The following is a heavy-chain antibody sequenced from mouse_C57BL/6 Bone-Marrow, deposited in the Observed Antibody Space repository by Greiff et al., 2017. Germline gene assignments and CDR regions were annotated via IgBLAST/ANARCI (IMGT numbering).Heavy chain of an antibody. CDR2: IYPGNGDT. V-gene: IGHV1-12*01. Sequence: SGAELVRPGASVKMSCKASGYTFTSYNMHWVKQTPRQGLEWIGAIYPGNGDTSYNQKFKGKVTLTVDKSSSTAYMQRSSLTSEDSAVYFCARRGSYGSSFDYWGQGTTLTVSS. CDR1: GYTFTSYN. CDR3: ARRGSYGSSFDY. J-gene: IGHJ2*01. D-gene: IGHD1-1*01.